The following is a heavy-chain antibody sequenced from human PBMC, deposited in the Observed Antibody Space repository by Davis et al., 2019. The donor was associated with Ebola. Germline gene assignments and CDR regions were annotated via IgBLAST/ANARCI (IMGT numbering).Heavy chain of an antibody. CDR1: GFIFSSYG. Sequence: GESLKISCAASGFIFSSYGMHWVRQAPGKGLEWVSDISSSGSTKNYADSVKGRFTISRDNAKNSLFLQMNSLRAEDTAVYYCARASFRDIVATSPGGDFDYWGQGTLVTVSS. V-gene: IGHV3-48*04. D-gene: IGHD5-12*01. J-gene: IGHJ4*02. CDR3: ARASFRDIVATSPGGDFDY. CDR2: ISSSGSTK.